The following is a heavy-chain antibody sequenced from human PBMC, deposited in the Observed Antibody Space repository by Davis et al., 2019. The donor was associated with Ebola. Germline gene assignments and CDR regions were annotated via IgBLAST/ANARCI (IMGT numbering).Heavy chain of an antibody. D-gene: IGHD6-13*01. J-gene: IGHJ4*02. Sequence: AASVTVSCKASGYTFNIYYMYWVRQAPGQGLEWMGIINPIGGTTNYAQKFQGRVTITRDTSTSTVYMELISLRSEDTAVYYCASPGIAAGAPRYWGRGTLVTVSS. V-gene: IGHV1-46*02. CDR1: GYTFNIYY. CDR2: INPIGGTT. CDR3: ASPGIAAGAPRY.